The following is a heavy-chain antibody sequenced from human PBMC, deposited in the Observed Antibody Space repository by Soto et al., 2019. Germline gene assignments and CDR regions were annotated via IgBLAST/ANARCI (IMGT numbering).Heavy chain of an antibody. CDR2: IYYSGST. Sequence: TCTVSGGSISSYYWSWIRQPPGKGLEWIGYIYYSGSTNYNPSLKSRVTISVDTSKNQLSLKLSSVTAADTAVYYCARVGYCGGDCSFPDYWGQGTLVTVSS. CDR1: GGSISSYY. D-gene: IGHD2-21*02. V-gene: IGHV4-59*01. J-gene: IGHJ4*02. CDR3: ARVGYCGGDCSFPDY.